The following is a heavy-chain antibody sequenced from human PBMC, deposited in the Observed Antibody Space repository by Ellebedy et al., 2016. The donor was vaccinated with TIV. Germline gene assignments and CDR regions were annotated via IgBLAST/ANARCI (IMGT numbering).Heavy chain of an antibody. D-gene: IGHD1-1*01. Sequence: PGGSLRLSCKGSRDTFAKYWISRVRQEPGKGLKWVGRIYPGDPDVRYSPSFRDRVTISRYQSLTTAYPPWKKLEVSDSAVHFFAKLNPSMNDYFGLTLWGPGTTVTVSS. V-gene: IGHV5-10-1*01. CDR3: AKLNPSMNDYFGLTL. J-gene: IGHJ6*01. CDR2: IYPGDPDV. CDR1: RDTFAKYW.